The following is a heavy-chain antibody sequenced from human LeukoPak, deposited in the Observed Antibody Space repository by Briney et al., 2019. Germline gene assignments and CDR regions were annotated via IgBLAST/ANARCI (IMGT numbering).Heavy chain of an antibody. D-gene: IGHD2-2*01. V-gene: IGHV3-33*01. J-gene: IGHJ4*02. CDR1: GFTFSSYG. CDR3: ARGTRYCSSTSRINFDY. Sequence: GSLRLSCAASGFTFSSYGMHWFRQAPGKGLEWVAVIWYDGSNKYYADSVKGRFTISRDNSKNTLYLQMNSLRAEDTAVYYCARGTRYCSSTSRINFDYWGQGTLVTVSS. CDR2: IWYDGSNK.